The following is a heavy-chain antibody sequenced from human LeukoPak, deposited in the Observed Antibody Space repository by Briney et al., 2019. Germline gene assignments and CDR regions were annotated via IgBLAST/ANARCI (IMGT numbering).Heavy chain of an antibody. Sequence: GGSLRLSCAASGFAFTSYAMSWVRQAPGKGLEWVSAIGDNGYNTYYADSVKGRFTISRDNSKNTLYLQMNSLRAEDTAVYYCARDSPPLDYWGQGTLVTVSS. CDR2: IGDNGYNT. V-gene: IGHV3-23*01. CDR3: ARDSPPLDY. J-gene: IGHJ4*02. CDR1: GFAFTSYA.